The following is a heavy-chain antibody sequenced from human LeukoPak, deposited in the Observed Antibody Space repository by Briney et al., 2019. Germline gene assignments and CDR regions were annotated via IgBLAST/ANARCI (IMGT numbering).Heavy chain of an antibody. CDR3: AGYSSTFYGMDV. Sequence: SETLSLTCAVYGGSFSGYYWSWIRQPPGKGLEWIGEINHSGSTNYNPSLKSRVTISVDTSKNQFSLKLSSVTAADTAVYYCAGYSSTFYGMDVWGQGTTVTVSS. D-gene: IGHD6-13*01. J-gene: IGHJ6*02. V-gene: IGHV4-34*01. CDR1: GGSFSGYY. CDR2: INHSGST.